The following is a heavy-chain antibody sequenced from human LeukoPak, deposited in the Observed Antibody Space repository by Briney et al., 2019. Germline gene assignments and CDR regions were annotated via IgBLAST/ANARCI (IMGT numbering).Heavy chain of an antibody. D-gene: IGHD6-13*01. CDR1: GYTFTAYY. V-gene: IGHV1-2*06. CDR2: ILANNGGT. CDR3: AGVSTAGRIYYYMDV. J-gene: IGHJ6*03. Sequence: GASVKVSCKASGYTFTAYYIHWVRQAPGQGPEWVGRILANNGGTSYAQKFQGRATMTRGTSVSTASLGLSRLTTDDTAIYYCAGVSTAGRIYYYMDVWGKGTAVTVSS.